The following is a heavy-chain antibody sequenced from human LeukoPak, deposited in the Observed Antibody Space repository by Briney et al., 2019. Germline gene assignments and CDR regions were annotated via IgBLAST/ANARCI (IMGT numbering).Heavy chain of an antibody. V-gene: IGHV3-11*04. D-gene: IGHD3-3*01. J-gene: IGHJ4*02. CDR3: ARDPLTNYDFWSGYSYYYFDY. CDR1: GFTFSDYY. Sequence: GGSLRLSCAASGFTFSDYYMSWIRQAPGKGLEWVSYISSSGSTIYYADSVKGRFTISRDNAKNSLYLQMNSLRAEDTAVYYCARDPLTNYDFWSGYSYYYFDYWGQGTLVTASS. CDR2: ISSSGSTI.